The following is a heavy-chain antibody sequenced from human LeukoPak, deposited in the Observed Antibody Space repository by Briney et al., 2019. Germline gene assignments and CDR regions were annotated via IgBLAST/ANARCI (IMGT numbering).Heavy chain of an antibody. CDR2: INPNSGGT. V-gene: IGHV1-2*02. Sequence: GASVKVSCKASGYTFTGYYMHWVRQAPGQGLEWMGWINPNSGGTNYAQKFQGRVTMTRDTSISTAYMELSRLRSDDTAVYYCARARDSQVTTASDYWGQGTLVTVSS. CDR3: ARARDSQVTTASDY. CDR1: GYTFTGYY. D-gene: IGHD4-17*01. J-gene: IGHJ4*02.